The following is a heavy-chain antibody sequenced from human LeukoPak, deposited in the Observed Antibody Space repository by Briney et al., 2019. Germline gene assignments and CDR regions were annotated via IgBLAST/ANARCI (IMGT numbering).Heavy chain of an antibody. Sequence: PGGSLRLSCAASGFTFNNYAMDWVRQAPGKGLEWVAVISYDGSNKYYADSVKGRFTISRDNSKNTLYLQMNSLRAEDTAVYYCAKEVGEWWDTGYFDYWGQGTLVTVSS. CDR3: AKEVGEWWDTGYFDY. V-gene: IGHV3-30*18. J-gene: IGHJ4*02. CDR1: GFTFNNYA. CDR2: ISYDGSNK. D-gene: IGHD2-15*01.